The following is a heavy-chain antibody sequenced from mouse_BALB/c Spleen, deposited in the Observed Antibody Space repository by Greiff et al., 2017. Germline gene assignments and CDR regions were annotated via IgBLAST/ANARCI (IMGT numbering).Heavy chain of an antibody. D-gene: IGHD2-9*01. Sequence: EVQGVESGGGLVQPGGSLRLSCATSGFTFTDYYMSWVRQPPGKALEWLGFIRNKANGYTTEYSASVKGRFTISRDNSQSILYLQMNTLRAEDSATYYCARDIEPTMVTSTGAWFAYWGQGTLVTVSA. J-gene: IGHJ3*01. CDR2: IRNKANGYTT. CDR1: GFTFTDYY. V-gene: IGHV7-3*02. CDR3: ARDIEPTMVTSTGAWFAY.